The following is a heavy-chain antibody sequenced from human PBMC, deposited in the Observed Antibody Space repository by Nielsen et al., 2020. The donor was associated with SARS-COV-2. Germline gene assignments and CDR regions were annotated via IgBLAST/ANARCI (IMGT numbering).Heavy chain of an antibody. CDR1: GGTFSSYA. CDR3: ARSQSGRTPRGMDV. D-gene: IGHD1-26*01. CDR2: IIPIFGTA. Sequence: SVKVSCKASGGTFSSYAISWVRQAPGQGLEWMGGIIPIFGTANYAQKFQGRVTITADKSTSTAYMGLSSLRSEDTAVYYCARSQSGRTPRGMDVWGQGTTVTVSS. V-gene: IGHV1-69*06. J-gene: IGHJ6*02.